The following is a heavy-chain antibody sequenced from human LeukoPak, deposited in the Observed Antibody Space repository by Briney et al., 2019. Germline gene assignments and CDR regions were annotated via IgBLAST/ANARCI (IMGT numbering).Heavy chain of an antibody. Sequence: SETLSLTCTVSGGSISSSDYWWGCIRQPPGEGLEWIGSIYYLGNSHYNPSLKSRVSMSVDTSKNQFSLKLTSVTASDTALYYCARQLGTGRWTFDSWGQGTLVTVSS. CDR3: ARQLGTGRWTFDS. CDR2: IYYLGNS. CDR1: GGSISSSDYW. D-gene: IGHD2-8*02. J-gene: IGHJ4*02. V-gene: IGHV4-39*01.